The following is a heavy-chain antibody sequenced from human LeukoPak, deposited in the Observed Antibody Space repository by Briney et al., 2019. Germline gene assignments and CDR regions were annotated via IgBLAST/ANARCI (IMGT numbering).Heavy chain of an antibody. CDR1: RFTFSTYA. V-gene: IGHV3-30-3*01. CDR3: ARDRIAVAGMGAFQH. D-gene: IGHD6-19*01. CDR2: ISNDGTNE. J-gene: IGHJ1*01. Sequence: GGSLRLSCAASRFTFSTYAMHWVRQAPGKGLEGVAGISNDGTNEDHADSVKGRFTISRDNSKNTLYLQMNSLRAEDTAIYYCARDRIAVAGMGAFQHWGQGTLVTVSS.